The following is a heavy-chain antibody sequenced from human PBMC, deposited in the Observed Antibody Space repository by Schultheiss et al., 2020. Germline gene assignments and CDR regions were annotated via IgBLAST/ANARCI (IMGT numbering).Heavy chain of an antibody. J-gene: IGHJ6*02. Sequence: ASVKVSCKASGYTFTNYDINWVRQATGQGLEWMGWMNPNSGNTGYAQKFQGRVTMTRDTSISTAYMELSRLRSEDTAVYYCAKARTGYYYYGMDVWGQGTTGTVSS. CDR2: MNPNSGNT. D-gene: IGHD7-27*01. CDR1: GYTFTNYD. CDR3: AKARTGYYYYGMDV. V-gene: IGHV1-8*01.